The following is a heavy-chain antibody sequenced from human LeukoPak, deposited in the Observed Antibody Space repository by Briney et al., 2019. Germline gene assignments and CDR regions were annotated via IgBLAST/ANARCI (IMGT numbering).Heavy chain of an antibody. CDR2: ISGSGGST. D-gene: IGHD2-21*02. CDR3: AKGIVVVTDGMDV. Sequence: GGSLRLSCAASGFTFSSYAMSWVRQAPGKGLEWVSAISGSGGSTYHADSVKGRFTISRDNAKNSLYLQMNSLRAEDTALYYCAKGIVVVTDGMDVWGQGTTVTVSS. V-gene: IGHV3-23*01. J-gene: IGHJ6*02. CDR1: GFTFSSYA.